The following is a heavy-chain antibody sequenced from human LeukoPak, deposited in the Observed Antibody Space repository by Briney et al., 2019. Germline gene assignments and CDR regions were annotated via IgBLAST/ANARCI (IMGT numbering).Heavy chain of an antibody. V-gene: IGHV4-30-4*08. Sequence: ASQTLSLTCTVSGGSISSGDYYWSWIRQPPGKGLEWIGYIYYSGSTYYNPFLKSRVTISVDTSKNQFSLKLSSVTAADTAVYYCARLKMMMVSGYFDYWGQGTLVTVSS. CDR3: ARLKMMMVSGYFDY. D-gene: IGHD3-10*01. CDR2: IYYSGST. CDR1: GGSISSGDYY. J-gene: IGHJ4*02.